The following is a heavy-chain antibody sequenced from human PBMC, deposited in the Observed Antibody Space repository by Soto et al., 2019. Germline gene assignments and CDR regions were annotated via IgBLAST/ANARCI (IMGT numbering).Heavy chain of an antibody. CDR1: GYTFTGYY. CDR3: ALGGDYYDSSGYYNWFDP. V-gene: IGHV1-2*04. Sequence: ASVKVSCKASGYTFTGYYMHWVRQAPGQGLEWMGWINPNSGGTNYAQKFQGWVTMTRDTSISTAYMELSRLISDDTAVYYCALGGDYYDSSGYYNWFDPWGQGTLVTVSS. CDR2: INPNSGGT. D-gene: IGHD3-22*01. J-gene: IGHJ5*02.